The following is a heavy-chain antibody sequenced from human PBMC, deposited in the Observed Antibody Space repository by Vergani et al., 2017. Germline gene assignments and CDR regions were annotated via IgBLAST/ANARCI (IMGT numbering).Heavy chain of an antibody. CDR1: GGSISSGGYY. D-gene: IGHD3-10*01. CDR3: ARWDYGSGSGWFDP. V-gene: IGHV4-31*03. CDR2: IYYSGST. Sequence: QVQLQESGPGLVKPSQTLSLTCTVSGGSISSGGYYWSWIRQHPGKGLEWIGYIYYSGSTYYNPSLKSRVTISVDTSKNQFSLELSSVTAADTAVYYCARWDYGSGSGWFDPWGQGTLVTVSS. J-gene: IGHJ5*02.